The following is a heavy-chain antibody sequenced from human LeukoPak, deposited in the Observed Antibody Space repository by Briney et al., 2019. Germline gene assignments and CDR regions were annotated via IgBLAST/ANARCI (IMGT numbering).Heavy chain of an antibody. V-gene: IGHV1-2*02. CDR2: INPNNGDT. CDR1: GYTFTDYY. CDR3: ARLSTPSRHWLAAVDI. Sequence: GASVKVSCKASGYTFTDYYIQWVRQAPGQGLQWMGRINPNNGDTDYAQRFRGRVTLTRDTSISTAYLELSGLGSDDTAVFYCARLSTPSRHWLAAVDIWGQGTIVTVSS. J-gene: IGHJ3*02. D-gene: IGHD6-19*01.